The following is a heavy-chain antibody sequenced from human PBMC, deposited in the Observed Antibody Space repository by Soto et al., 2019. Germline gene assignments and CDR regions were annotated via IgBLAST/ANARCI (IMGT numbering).Heavy chain of an antibody. D-gene: IGHD6-19*01. Sequence: EVQLVESGGGLVQPGGSLRLSCAASGFTFSSYSMNWGRQAPGKGREWVSYISSRSSTIYYADSVKGRFTISRDNAKNSLSLQMKSLRDEDTAVYYCARDHIPAGYSSGWYHYSYGMDVWGQGTTVTVSS. J-gene: IGHJ6*02. CDR3: ARDHIPAGYSSGWYHYSYGMDV. CDR2: ISSRSSTI. V-gene: IGHV3-48*02. CDR1: GFTFSSYS.